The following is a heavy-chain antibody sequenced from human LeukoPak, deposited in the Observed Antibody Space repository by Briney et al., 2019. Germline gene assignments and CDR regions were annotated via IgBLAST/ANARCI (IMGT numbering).Heavy chain of an antibody. CDR2: ISAYNGNT. V-gene: IGHV1-18*01. J-gene: IGHJ4*02. CDR3: ARDVLLWFGELSGDYFDY. Sequence: ASVTVSCKASGYTFTSYGISWVRQAPGQGLEWMGWISAYNGNTNYAQKLQGRVTMTTDTSTSTAYMELRSLRSDDTAVYYCARDVLLWFGELSGDYFDYWGQGTLVTVSS. CDR1: GYTFTSYG. D-gene: IGHD3-10*01.